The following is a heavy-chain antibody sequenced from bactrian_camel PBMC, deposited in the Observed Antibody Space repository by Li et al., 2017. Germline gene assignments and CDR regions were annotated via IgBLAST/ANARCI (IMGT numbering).Heavy chain of an antibody. J-gene: IGHJ4*01. CDR3: AADPPECRMSVIQSLGVVDANY. D-gene: IGHD1*01. Sequence: VQLVESGGGSVQAGGSLRLSCAASGYTYSTYRMAWFRQVPGKEREGVAAIYGRGGSAYYYYADSVKGRFTITRGSSKNSVILEMRNLKPEDTAMYYCAADPPECRMSVIQSLGVVDANYWGQGTQVTVS. CDR2: IYGRGGSA. V-gene: IGHV3S40*01. CDR1: GYTYSTYR.